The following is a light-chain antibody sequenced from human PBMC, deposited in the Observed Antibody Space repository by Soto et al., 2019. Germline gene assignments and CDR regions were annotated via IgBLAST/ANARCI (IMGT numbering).Light chain of an antibody. J-gene: IGLJ1*01. CDR1: SRDVGAYDY. Sequence: QSALTQPASVSGSPGQSITIPCTGTSRDVGAYDYVSWYQQYPGKAPKITSYEVSDRPSGVSNRFSGSKSGNTSSLTISGLQAEDEAYYYCISFTNTINYVFGTGTKLTVL. CDR2: EVS. V-gene: IGLV2-14*01. CDR3: ISFTNTINYV.